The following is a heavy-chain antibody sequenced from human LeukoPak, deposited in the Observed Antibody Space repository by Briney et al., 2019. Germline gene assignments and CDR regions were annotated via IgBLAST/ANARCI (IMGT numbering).Heavy chain of an antibody. CDR2: IYYSGST. CDR3: ATMTTVIGAEYFQH. D-gene: IGHD4-17*01. Sequence: PSETLSLTCTVSGGSISSYYWSWIRQPPGKGLEWIGYIYYSGSTNYNPSLKSRVTISVDTFKNQFSLKLSSVTAADTAVYYCATMTTVIGAEYFQHWGQGTLVTVSS. CDR1: GGSISSYY. J-gene: IGHJ1*01. V-gene: IGHV4-59*08.